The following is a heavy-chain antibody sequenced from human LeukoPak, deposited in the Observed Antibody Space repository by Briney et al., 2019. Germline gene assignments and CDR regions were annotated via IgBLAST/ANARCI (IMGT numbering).Heavy chain of an antibody. CDR1: GYTFTGYY. J-gene: IGHJ5*02. D-gene: IGHD6-13*01. CDR2: INPNSGGT. Sequence: GASVKVSCKASGYTFTGYYMHWVRQAPGQGLEWMGRINPNSGGTNYAQKFQSRVTMTRDTSISTAYMELSRLRSDDTAVYYCAKTIADGRFDPWGQGTLVTVSS. CDR3: AKTIADGRFDP. V-gene: IGHV1-2*06.